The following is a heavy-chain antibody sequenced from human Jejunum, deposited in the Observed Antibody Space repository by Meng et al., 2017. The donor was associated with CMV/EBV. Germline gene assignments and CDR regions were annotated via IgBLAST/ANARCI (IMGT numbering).Heavy chain of an antibody. CDR1: DGSFTNYC. J-gene: IGHJ4*02. D-gene: IGHD2-2*01. V-gene: IGHV4-34*01. CDR2: INDSESV. Sequence: LTCAVYDGSFTNYCWSWIRQPPGKGLEWIGEINDSESVNYDPSLKSRVTISVDTSKSQFSLKVRSVTAADTAVYYCATAPIYQLPDYWDQGTLVTVSS. CDR3: ATAPIYQLPDY.